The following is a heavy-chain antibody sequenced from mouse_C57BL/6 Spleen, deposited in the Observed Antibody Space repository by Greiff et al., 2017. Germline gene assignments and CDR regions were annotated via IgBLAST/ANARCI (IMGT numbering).Heavy chain of an antibody. CDR1: GYTFTDYE. Sequence: VQLQQSGAELVRPGASVTLSCKASGYTFTDYEMHWVKQTPVHGLEWIGAIDPETGGTAYNQKFKGKAILTADKSSSTAYMELRSLTSEDSAVYYCTRLVTTWGHYSMDYWGQGTSVTVSS. V-gene: IGHV1-15*01. CDR2: IDPETGGT. D-gene: IGHD2-2*01. J-gene: IGHJ4*01. CDR3: TRLVTTWGHYSMDY.